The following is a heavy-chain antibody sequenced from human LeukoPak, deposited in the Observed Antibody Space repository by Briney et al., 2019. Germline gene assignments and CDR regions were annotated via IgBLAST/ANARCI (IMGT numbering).Heavy chain of an antibody. Sequence: PSETLSLTCTVSGGSISSGSYYWSWIRQPPGKGLEWIGYIYYSGSTNYNPSLKSRVTISVDTSKNQFSLKLSSVTAADTAVYYCARDHCSSTSCYGIDYWGQGTLVTVSS. CDR1: GGSISSGSYY. J-gene: IGHJ4*02. CDR2: IYYSGST. CDR3: ARDHCSSTSCYGIDY. D-gene: IGHD2-2*01. V-gene: IGHV4-61*01.